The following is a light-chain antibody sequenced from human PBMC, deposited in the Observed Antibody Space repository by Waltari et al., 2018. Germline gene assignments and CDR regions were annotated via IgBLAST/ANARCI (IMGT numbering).Light chain of an antibody. CDR1: QGISSA. CDR2: DAS. CDR3: QQFNSFPIT. V-gene: IGKV1-13*02. J-gene: IGKJ5*01. Sequence: AIQLTQSTSSLSASVGDRVTITCRASQGISSALAWYQQKPGKAPKVLIYDASSLESGVPSRFRGSGSGTYFTLTISSLQPEDFATYYCQQFNSFPITFGLGTRLDIK.